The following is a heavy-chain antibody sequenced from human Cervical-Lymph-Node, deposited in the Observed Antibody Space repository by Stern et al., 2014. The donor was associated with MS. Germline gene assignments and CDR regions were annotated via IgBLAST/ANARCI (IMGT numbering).Heavy chain of an antibody. Sequence: QVQMQESGPGLVKPSGTLSLTCAVSGGSISNTNWWGWVRQTPGIGLEWIGEIYHSGTTNFSPSLKSRVTMSVAKCTNKLSLEMESVTAADTAIYYCARVNSGYNWFDYWGQETLVTVSS. CDR1: GGSISNTNW. J-gene: IGHJ5*01. CDR3: ARVNSGYNWFDY. V-gene: IGHV4-4*02. D-gene: IGHD5-12*01. CDR2: IYHSGTT.